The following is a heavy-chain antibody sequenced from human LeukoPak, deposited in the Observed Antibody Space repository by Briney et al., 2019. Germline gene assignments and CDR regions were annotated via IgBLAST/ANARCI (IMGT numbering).Heavy chain of an antibody. CDR3: ARVINFWSAYDAFDI. CDR1: GFIFSNYA. J-gene: IGHJ3*02. V-gene: IGHV3-23*01. Sequence: GGSLRLSCAASGFIFSNYAMSWVRQAPGKGLQWVSAFSGSGGSTYYADSVKGRFTISRDNAKNSLYLQMNSLRAEDTAVYYCARVINFWSAYDAFDIWGQGTMVTVSS. D-gene: IGHD3-3*01. CDR2: FSGSGGST.